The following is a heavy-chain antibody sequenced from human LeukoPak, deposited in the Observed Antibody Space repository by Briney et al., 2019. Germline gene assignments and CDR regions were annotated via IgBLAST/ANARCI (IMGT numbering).Heavy chain of an antibody. CDR1: GFTFSDYY. CDR3: AKDNPCDSSGYCNYFDY. V-gene: IGHV3-11*01. J-gene: IGHJ4*02. CDR2: ISSSGSTI. D-gene: IGHD3-22*01. Sequence: GGSLRLSCAASGFTFSDYYMSWIRQAPGKGLEWVSYISSSGSTIYYADSVKGRFTISRDNAKNSLYLQMNSLRAEDTALYYCAKDNPCDSSGYCNYFDYWGQGTLVTVSS.